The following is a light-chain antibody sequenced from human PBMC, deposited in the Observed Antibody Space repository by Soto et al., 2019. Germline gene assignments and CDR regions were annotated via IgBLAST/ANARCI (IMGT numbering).Light chain of an antibody. Sequence: QSVLTQPPSASGSPGQSVTISCTGTSSDVGGYNYVSWYQQHPGKAPKLMIYEVSKRPSGVHDRFSGSKSGNTASLTVSGLQAEDEADYCCSSYACSNNYVFGTGTKVTV. CDR1: SSDVGGYNY. CDR2: EVS. J-gene: IGLJ1*01. CDR3: SSYACSNNYV. V-gene: IGLV2-8*01.